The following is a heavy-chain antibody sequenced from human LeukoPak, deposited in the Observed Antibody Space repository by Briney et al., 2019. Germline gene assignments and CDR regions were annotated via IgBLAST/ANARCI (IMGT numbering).Heavy chain of an antibody. V-gene: IGHV1-2*02. J-gene: IGHJ4*02. CDR2: INPNSGGT. CDR3: AREGGYDYVWGSYAY. Sequence: ASVKVSCKASGYTFTGYYMHWVRQAPGQGPEWMGWINPNSGGTNYAQKFQGRVTMTRDTSISTAYMELSRLRSDDTAVYYCAREGGYDYVWGSYAYWGQGTLVTVSS. D-gene: IGHD3-16*01. CDR1: GYTFTGYY.